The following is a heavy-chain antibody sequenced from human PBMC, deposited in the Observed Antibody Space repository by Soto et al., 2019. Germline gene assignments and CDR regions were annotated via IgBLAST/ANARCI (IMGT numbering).Heavy chain of an antibody. J-gene: IGHJ4*02. D-gene: IGHD3-22*01. CDR2: ITGSGDST. Sequence: PGGSLRLSCAASGFTFSSCAMNWVRQAPGKGLEWVSVITGSGDSTYYADSVKGRFTISRDNSKNTLYLQMNSLRAEDTAVYYCARPLTYYYDSSGYPPPSYWGQGTLVTVSS. V-gene: IGHV3-23*01. CDR1: GFTFSSCA. CDR3: ARPLTYYYDSSGYPPPSY.